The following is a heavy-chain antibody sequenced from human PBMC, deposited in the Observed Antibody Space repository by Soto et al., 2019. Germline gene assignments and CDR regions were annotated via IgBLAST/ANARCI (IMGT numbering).Heavy chain of an antibody. D-gene: IGHD3-16*02. CDR1: SGSISSSNW. V-gene: IGHV4-4*02. CDR2: TYHSGST. Sequence: QVQLQESGPGLVKPSGTLSLTCAVSSGSISSSNWWSWVRQPPGKGLEWIGETYHSGSTNYNPSLKSRVTISVDKSKTQFSLKLSSVTAADTAVYYCASHYDYIWGSYRPFDYWGQGTLVTVSS. J-gene: IGHJ4*02. CDR3: ASHYDYIWGSYRPFDY.